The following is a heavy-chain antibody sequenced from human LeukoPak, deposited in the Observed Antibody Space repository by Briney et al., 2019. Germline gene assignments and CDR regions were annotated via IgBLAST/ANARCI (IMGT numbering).Heavy chain of an antibody. CDR2: ISTGGST. CDR3: ARGGVYSSGSYYLYYFDY. J-gene: IGHJ4*02. D-gene: IGHD6-19*01. V-gene: IGHV3-66*02. Sequence: GGSLRLSCVASGFTFSRYAMRWVRQAPGKGVEWLSVISTGGSTNYAAAVKGRFTISRDNSKNTLYLQMNSLRAEDTAVYYCARGGVYSSGSYYLYYFDYWGQGTLVTVSS. CDR1: GFTFSRYA.